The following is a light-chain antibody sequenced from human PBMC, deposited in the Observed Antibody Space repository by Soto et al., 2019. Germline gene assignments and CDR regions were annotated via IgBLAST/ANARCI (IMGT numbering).Light chain of an antibody. Sequence: EIVLTQSPGTLSLSLGERATLSCRASQSVSSTYLAWYQQKPGQALRLLIYGVSSRATGIPDRFSGSGSGTDFTLTISRLEPEDFALYYCQQYRSSPRTFGQGTKV. J-gene: IGKJ1*01. V-gene: IGKV3-20*01. CDR1: QSVSSTY. CDR3: QQYRSSPRT. CDR2: GVS.